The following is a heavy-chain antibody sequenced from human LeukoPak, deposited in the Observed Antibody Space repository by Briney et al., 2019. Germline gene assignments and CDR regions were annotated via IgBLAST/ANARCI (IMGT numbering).Heavy chain of an antibody. CDR3: ARGTGIAAAVTSLFQY. Sequence: PSETLSLTCTVSGGSISSYYWSWIRQPPGKGLEWIGYIYYSGSTNYNPSLKSRVTISVDTSKNQFSLKLSSVTAADTAVYYCARGTGIAAAVTSLFQYWGQGTLVTVSS. D-gene: IGHD6-13*01. J-gene: IGHJ1*01. CDR2: IYYSGST. V-gene: IGHV4-59*01. CDR1: GGSISSYY.